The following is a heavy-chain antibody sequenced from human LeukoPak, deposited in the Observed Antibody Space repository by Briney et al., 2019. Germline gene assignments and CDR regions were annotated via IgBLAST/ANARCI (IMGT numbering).Heavy chain of an antibody. J-gene: IGHJ4*02. D-gene: IGHD6-6*01. CDR1: GGSISSYY. Sequence: PSETLSITCTVSGGSISSYYWSWIRQPAGKGLEWIGRIYTSGSTNYNPSLKSRVIMSVDTSKNQFSLKLSSVTAADTAVYYCARDSPFYSSSYFTFDYWGQGTLVTVSS. V-gene: IGHV4-4*07. CDR2: IYTSGST. CDR3: ARDSPFYSSSYFTFDY.